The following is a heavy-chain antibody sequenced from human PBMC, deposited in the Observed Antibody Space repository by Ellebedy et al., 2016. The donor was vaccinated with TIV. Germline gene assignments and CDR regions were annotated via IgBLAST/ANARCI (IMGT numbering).Heavy chain of an antibody. CDR1: GVSISSSY. V-gene: IGHV4-59*12. CDR2: FYYSVNT. CDR3: ARDTFGGWSGFDY. Sequence: SETLSLTCAVSGVSISSSYWTWIRQPPGRALECIGYFYYSVNTNYSPSLKSRVTISVDTSKNQFSLKLSSVTTADTAIYYCARDTFGGWSGFDYWGQGSLVTVSS. D-gene: IGHD3-3*01. J-gene: IGHJ4*02.